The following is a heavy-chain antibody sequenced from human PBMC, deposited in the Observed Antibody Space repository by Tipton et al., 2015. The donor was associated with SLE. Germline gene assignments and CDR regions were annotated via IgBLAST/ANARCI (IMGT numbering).Heavy chain of an antibody. V-gene: IGHV4-31*03. Sequence: TLSLTCTVSGVSITSGGYYWTWLRHRPARALEWIRYIYYSGSTYYNPSLMSRVSMSIDTSMSQFSLRLNSVTAADTAVYYCARDWVGSDHWGQGTLVAVSS. D-gene: IGHD3-10*01. CDR3: ARDWVGSDH. CDR1: GVSITSGGYY. J-gene: IGHJ4*02. CDR2: IYYSGST.